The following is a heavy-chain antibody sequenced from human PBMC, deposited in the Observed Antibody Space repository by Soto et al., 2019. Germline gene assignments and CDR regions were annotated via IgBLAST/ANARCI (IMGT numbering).Heavy chain of an antibody. V-gene: IGHV3-7*03. Sequence: PGGSLRLSYAASGFTFRTYCMDWFRQTPWKWLEWVANIKQDESDKYYVDSVKGRFTISRDNAKNALYLQMNSLRVEDTAVYYCAAYCYTMTCTHFHGYSWGQGTQVTVSS. J-gene: IGHJ5*02. CDR1: GFTFRTYC. CDR3: AAYCYTMTCTHFHGYS. CDR2: IKQDESDK. D-gene: IGHD3-16*02.